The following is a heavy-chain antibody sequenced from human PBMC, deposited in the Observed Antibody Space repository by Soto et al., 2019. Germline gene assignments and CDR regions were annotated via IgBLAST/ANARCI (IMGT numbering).Heavy chain of an antibody. V-gene: IGHV4-39*01. D-gene: IGHD3-9*01. Sequence: QLQLQESGPALVRPSETLSLNCVVSGGSTSSTIHYWGWIRQPPGKGLEWIGSMSHSGSTHYNPSIKSRVNISADKSKNSFSLTLTTMTPADTAVYFCARHIDYNILTGYFDWGQGTLVTVSS. CDR3: ARHIDYNILTGYFD. J-gene: IGHJ4*02. CDR2: MSHSGST. CDR1: GGSTSSTIHY.